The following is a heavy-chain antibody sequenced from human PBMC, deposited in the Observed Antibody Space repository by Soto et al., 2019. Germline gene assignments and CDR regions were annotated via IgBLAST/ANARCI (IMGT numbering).Heavy chain of an antibody. V-gene: IGHV3-9*01. D-gene: IGHD3-10*01. J-gene: IGHJ4*02. Sequence: GGSLRLSCAASGFTFDDYAMHWVRQAPGKGLEWVSGISWNSGSIGYADSVKGRFTISRDNAKNSLYLQMNSLRAEDTALYYCAKDTDGSGSYYSPFDYWGQGTLVTVSS. CDR3: AKDTDGSGSYYSPFDY. CDR2: ISWNSGSI. CDR1: GFTFDDYA.